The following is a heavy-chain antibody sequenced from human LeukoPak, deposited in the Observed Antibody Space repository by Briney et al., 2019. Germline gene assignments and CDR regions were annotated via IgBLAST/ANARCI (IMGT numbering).Heavy chain of an antibody. D-gene: IGHD6-19*01. Sequence: SETLSLTCTVSGGSISSYYWSWIRQPPGKGLEWIGYIYYSESTNYNPSLKSRVTISVDTSKNQFSLKLSSVTAADTAVYYCARHPRLSWQWLARNNWFDPWGQGTLVTVSS. CDR3: ARHPRLSWQWLARNNWFDP. CDR1: GGSISSYY. V-gene: IGHV4-59*01. CDR2: IYYSEST. J-gene: IGHJ5*02.